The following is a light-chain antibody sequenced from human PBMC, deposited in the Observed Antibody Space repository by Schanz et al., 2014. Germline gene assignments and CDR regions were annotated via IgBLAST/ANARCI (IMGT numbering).Light chain of an antibody. CDR2: DAS. CDR1: QSFNNW. V-gene: IGKV1-5*01. CDR3: QQYNTYSPWT. J-gene: IGKJ5*01. Sequence: DIQMTQSPSTLSASVGDRVTITCRASQSFNNWLAWYQQKPGKAPKLLIYDASSLESGVPSRFSGSGSGTEFTLTISSLQPDDFATYYCQQYNTYSPWTFGQGTRLEIK.